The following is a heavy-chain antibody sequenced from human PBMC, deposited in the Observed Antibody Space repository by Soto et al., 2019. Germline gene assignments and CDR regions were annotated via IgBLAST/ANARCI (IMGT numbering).Heavy chain of an antibody. CDR2: INPNSGGT. V-gene: IGHV1-2*04. CDR1: GYTFTGYY. D-gene: IGHD4-17*01. J-gene: IGHJ6*02. CDR3: SRDGYGAPVYYGMDV. Sequence: ASVKVSCKASGYTFTGYYMHWVRQAPGQGLEWMGWINPNSGGTNYAQKFQGWVTMTRDASISTAYMELSRLRSDDTAVYYCSRDGYGAPVYYGMDVWGQGTTVTVSS.